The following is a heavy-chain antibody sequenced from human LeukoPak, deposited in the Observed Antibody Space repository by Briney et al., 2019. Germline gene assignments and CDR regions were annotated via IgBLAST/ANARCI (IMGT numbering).Heavy chain of an antibody. J-gene: IGHJ1*01. Sequence: GGSLRLSCAASGFTVSSNYMSWVRQAPGKGLEWVSLLYSGGNTYYADSAKGPFTISRDNSKNTLYIQMNSLRAEDTAVYYCATSYCSGGSCYPQYFQHWGQGSLVTVSS. CDR1: GFTVSSNY. CDR3: ATSYCSGGSCYPQYFQH. V-gene: IGHV3-66*02. CDR2: LYSGGNT. D-gene: IGHD2-15*01.